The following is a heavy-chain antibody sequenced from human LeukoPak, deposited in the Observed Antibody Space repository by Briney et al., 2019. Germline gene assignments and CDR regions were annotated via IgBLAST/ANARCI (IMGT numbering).Heavy chain of an antibody. CDR1: GFTLSNYW. CDR3: ARDPDY. V-gene: IGHV3-53*01. Sequence: PGGSLRLSCAASGFTLSNYWMHWVRQVPGEGLVWVPVIYSGGSSYYADSVKGRFTISRDNSKNTVYLQMNSLRAEDTAVYYCARDPDYWGQGTLVTVSS. CDR2: IYSGGSS. J-gene: IGHJ4*02.